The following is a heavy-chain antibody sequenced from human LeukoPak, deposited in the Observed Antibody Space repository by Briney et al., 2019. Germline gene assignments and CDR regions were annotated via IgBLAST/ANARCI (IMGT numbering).Heavy chain of an antibody. J-gene: IGHJ6*03. CDR1: GGFIRSYY. Sequence: SETLSLTCTVSGGFIRSYYWSWIRQPPGKGLEWIGYIYYSGSANYNPSLKSRVTISVDTSKNQFSLNLSSVTAADTAVYYCARGSISWNYMGYYYYYMDVWGKGTTVTISS. D-gene: IGHD1-7*01. CDR3: ARGSISWNYMGYYYYYMDV. V-gene: IGHV4-59*01. CDR2: IYYSGSA.